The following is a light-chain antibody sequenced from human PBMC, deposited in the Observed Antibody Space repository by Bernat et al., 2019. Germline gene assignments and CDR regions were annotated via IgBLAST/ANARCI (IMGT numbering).Light chain of an antibody. V-gene: IGLV2-11*01. CDR2: DVT. J-gene: IGLJ1*01. Sequence: QSALTQPRSVSGSPGQSVTISCTGTSLDVGAYNYVSWYQHHPGKAPKLIIYDVTKRPSGVPDRFSGSKSGNTASLTISGLQAEDEADYSCCSYAGSYTHYVFGTGTKVTVL. CDR3: CSYAGSYTHYV. CDR1: SLDVGAYNY.